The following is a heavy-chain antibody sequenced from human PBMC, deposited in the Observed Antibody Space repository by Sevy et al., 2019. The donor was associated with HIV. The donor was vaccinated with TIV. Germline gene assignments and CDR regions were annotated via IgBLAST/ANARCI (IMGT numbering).Heavy chain of an antibody. CDR3: ARGPLYGSGNFYYFDY. V-gene: IGHV1-46*01. D-gene: IGHD3-10*01. J-gene: IGHJ4*02. CDR1: GYTFTRYY. Sequence: ASVKDSCKASGYTFTRYYMHWVRQAPGQGLEWMGIINPSGGSTSYAQKFQGRVTMTRDTSTSTVYMELSSLRSEDTAVYYCARGPLYGSGNFYYFDYWGQGTLVTVSS. CDR2: INPSGGST.